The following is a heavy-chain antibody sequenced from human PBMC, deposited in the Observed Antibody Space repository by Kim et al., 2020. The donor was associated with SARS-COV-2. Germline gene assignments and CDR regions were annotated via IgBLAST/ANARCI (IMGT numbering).Heavy chain of an antibody. V-gene: IGHV4-39*01. Sequence: SNPHLKSRVTISVDTSKNQFSLKLSSVTAADTAVYYCARIEMATIPVDYWGQGTLVTVSS. D-gene: IGHD5-12*01. J-gene: IGHJ4*02. CDR3: ARIEMATIPVDY.